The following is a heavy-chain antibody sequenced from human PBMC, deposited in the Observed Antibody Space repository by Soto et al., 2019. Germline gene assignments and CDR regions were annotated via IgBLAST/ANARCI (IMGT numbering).Heavy chain of an antibody. CDR3: ARDWLGFDFWSGYYGY. J-gene: IGHJ4*02. V-gene: IGHV1-3*01. CDR2: INAGNGNT. Sequence: ASVKVSCKASGYTFSSYAMHWVRQAPGQRLEWMGWINAGNGNTKYSQKFQGRVTITRDTSASTAYMELSSLRSEDTAVYYCARDWLGFDFWSGYYGYWGQGTLVTVS. D-gene: IGHD3-3*01. CDR1: GYTFSSYA.